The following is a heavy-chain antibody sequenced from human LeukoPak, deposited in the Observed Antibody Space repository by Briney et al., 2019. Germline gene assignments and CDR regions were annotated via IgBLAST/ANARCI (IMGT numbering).Heavy chain of an antibody. CDR2: IYSGGST. D-gene: IGHD3-22*01. CDR1: GFTFSSYE. Sequence: GGSLRLSCAASGFTFSSYEMNWVRQAPGKGLEWVSVIYSGGSTYYADSVKGRFTISRDNSKNTLYLQMNSLRAEDTAVYYCARAGGYYDSSGQKGAFDIWGQGTMVTVSS. V-gene: IGHV3-66*01. J-gene: IGHJ3*02. CDR3: ARAGGYYDSSGQKGAFDI.